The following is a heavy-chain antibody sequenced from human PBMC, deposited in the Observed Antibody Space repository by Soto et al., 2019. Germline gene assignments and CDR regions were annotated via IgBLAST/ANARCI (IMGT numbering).Heavy chain of an antibody. CDR3: ARGRSLRGWYSDY. CDR1: GFSFITYS. V-gene: IGHV3-48*01. CDR2: ISSSGNTV. Sequence: GGSLRLSCAVSGFSFITYSLNWVRQAPGKGLEWVAYISSSGNTVYYADSVKGRFTISKDNVKNSLHLHRNSLRAEDTAVYYCARGRSLRGWYSDYWGQGTLVTVSS. D-gene: IGHD6-19*01. J-gene: IGHJ4*02.